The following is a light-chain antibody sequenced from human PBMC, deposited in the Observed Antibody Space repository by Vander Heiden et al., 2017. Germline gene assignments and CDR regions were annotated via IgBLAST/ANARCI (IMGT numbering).Light chain of an antibody. Sequence: DIVMTQSPATLSVSPGERVTLSCRASQSVSSDLAWYQQKPGQAPRLLIYGASNRATGIPARFSGSGSGTEFPLTISSLQSEDFTVYYCQQYYNWPPWTFGQGTKVEIK. CDR3: QQYYNWPPWT. J-gene: IGKJ1*01. CDR2: GAS. CDR1: QSVSSD. V-gene: IGKV3-15*01.